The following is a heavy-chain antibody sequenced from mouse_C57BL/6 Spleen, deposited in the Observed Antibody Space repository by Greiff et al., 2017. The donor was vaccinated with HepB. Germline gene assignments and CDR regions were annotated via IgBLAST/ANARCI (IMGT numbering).Heavy chain of an antibody. CDR3: ARRSDYPHYFDY. J-gene: IGHJ2*01. Sequence: QVQLQQPGAELVKPGASVKLSCKASGYTFTSYWMQWVKQRPGQGLEWIGEIDPSDSYTNYNQKFKGKATLTVDTSTSTAYMQLSSLTSEDSVVYYCARRSDYPHYFDYWGQGTTLTVSS. CDR2: IDPSDSYT. D-gene: IGHD2-4*01. CDR1: GYTFTSYW. V-gene: IGHV1-50*01.